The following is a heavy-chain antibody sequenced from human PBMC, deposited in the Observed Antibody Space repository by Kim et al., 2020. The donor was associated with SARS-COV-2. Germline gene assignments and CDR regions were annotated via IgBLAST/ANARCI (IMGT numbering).Heavy chain of an antibody. Sequence: NPSLKSRVTISVDTSKNQFSLKLSSVTAADTAVYYCARVAYSSSWYIFDYWGQGTLVTVSS. CDR3: ARVAYSSSWYIFDY. V-gene: IGHV4-59*01. D-gene: IGHD6-13*01. J-gene: IGHJ4*02.